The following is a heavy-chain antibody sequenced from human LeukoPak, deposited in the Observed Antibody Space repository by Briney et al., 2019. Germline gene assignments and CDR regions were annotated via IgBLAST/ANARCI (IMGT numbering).Heavy chain of an antibody. D-gene: IGHD1-26*01. CDR1: GYSFTSYW. CDR3: ARHLVGAIRNFDY. J-gene: IGHJ4*02. V-gene: IGHV5-10-1*01. Sequence: GASLKISCKASGYSFTSYWISWVRQMPGKGLDWMGRIDPSDSYTNYSPSFQGHVTISADRSISTAYLQWSSLKASDTAMYYCARHLVGAIRNFDYLGQGTLVTVSS. CDR2: IDPSDSYT.